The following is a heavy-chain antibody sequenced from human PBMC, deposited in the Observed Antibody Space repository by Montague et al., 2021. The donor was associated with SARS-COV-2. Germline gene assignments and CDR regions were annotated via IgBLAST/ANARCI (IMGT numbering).Heavy chain of an antibody. V-gene: IGHV4-34*01. J-gene: IGHJ4*02. CDR2: INNSGST. Sequence: SETLSLTCAVYGGSFSGYDWSWIRKSPGKGLEWIGEINNSGSTNYNPSLKSRVAVSVDTSKNQFSLKLSSVTVADTAVYYCARGRVVITSMTVVFTGGIYYFPYWGRGTLVTLSS. D-gene: IGHD3-22*01. CDR1: GGSFSGYD. CDR3: ARGRVVITSMTVVFTGGIYYFPY.